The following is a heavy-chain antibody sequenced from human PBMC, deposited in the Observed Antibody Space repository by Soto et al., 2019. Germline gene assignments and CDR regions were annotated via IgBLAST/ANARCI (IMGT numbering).Heavy chain of an antibody. J-gene: IGHJ4*02. D-gene: IGHD3-10*01. CDR3: AQSPKTWGGTEH. CDR1: GFTFSSYA. CDR2: ISGSGGST. Sequence: EVQLLESGGGLVQPGGSLRLSCAASGFTFSSYAMSWVRQAPGKGLEWVSAISGSGGSTYYADSVKGRFTISRDNSKNTLYLQMNRLRAEDTAVYYCAQSPKTWGGTEHWGQGTLVTVSS. V-gene: IGHV3-23*01.